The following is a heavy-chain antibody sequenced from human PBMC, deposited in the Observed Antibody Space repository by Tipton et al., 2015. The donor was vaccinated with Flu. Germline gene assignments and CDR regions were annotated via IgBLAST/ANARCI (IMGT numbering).Heavy chain of an antibody. CDR3: AKDIGRGYSSSWYGALSVLGEGYGMDV. Sequence: SLRLSCAASGFTFDDYAMHWVRQAPGKGLEWVSGISWNSGSIGYADSVKGRFTISRDNAKNSLYLQMNSLRAEDTALYYCAKDIGRGYSSSWYGALSVLGEGYGMDVWGQGTTVTVSS. J-gene: IGHJ6*02. D-gene: IGHD6-13*01. CDR2: ISWNSGSI. V-gene: IGHV3-9*01. CDR1: GFTFDDYA.